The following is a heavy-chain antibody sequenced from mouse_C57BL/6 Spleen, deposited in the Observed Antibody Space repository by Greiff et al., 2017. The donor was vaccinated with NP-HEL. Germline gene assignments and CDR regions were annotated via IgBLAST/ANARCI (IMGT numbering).Heavy chain of an antibody. D-gene: IGHD1-1*01. J-gene: IGHJ1*03. CDR2: IDPEDGET. CDR3: ARITTVVGNWYFDV. V-gene: IGHV14-2*01. CDR1: GFNIKDYY. Sequence: VQLQQSGAELVKPGASVKLSCTASGFNIKDYYMHWVKQRTEQGQEWIGRIDPEDGETKYAPKFQGKATITADTSPNTTYLQPNRLTSEDTAVYYCARITTVVGNWYFDVWGTGTTVTVSS.